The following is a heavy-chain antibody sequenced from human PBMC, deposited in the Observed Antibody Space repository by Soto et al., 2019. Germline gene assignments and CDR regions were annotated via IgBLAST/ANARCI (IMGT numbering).Heavy chain of an antibody. D-gene: IGHD2-21*02. CDR3: ARDGSDSYGMDV. Sequence: SETLSLTCAVYGGSFSGYYWSWIRQPPGKGLEWIGEINHSGSTNYNPSLKSRVTMSADTSKNQLSLGLSAMTAADTAVYYCARDGSDSYGMDVWGQGTTVTVSS. J-gene: IGHJ6*02. CDR2: INHSGST. CDR1: GGSFSGYY. V-gene: IGHV4-34*01.